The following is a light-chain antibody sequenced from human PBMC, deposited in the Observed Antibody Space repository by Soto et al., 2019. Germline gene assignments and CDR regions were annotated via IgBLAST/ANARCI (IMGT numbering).Light chain of an antibody. J-gene: IGLJ1*01. CDR3: QSFDSSLRADV. Sequence: QSVLTQPPSVSGAPGQRVTISCTGSSSNFGAGDEVQWYKQLPGAAPTLVIFNNLNRPSGVPERFSGSKSGTSASRVISGLQAEDEADYYCQSFDSSLRADVFGSGTKLTVL. CDR2: NNL. V-gene: IGLV1-40*01. CDR1: SSNFGAGDE.